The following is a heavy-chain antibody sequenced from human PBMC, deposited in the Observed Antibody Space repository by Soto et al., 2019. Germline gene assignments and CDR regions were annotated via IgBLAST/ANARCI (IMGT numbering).Heavy chain of an antibody. CDR2: ISGSGGST. D-gene: IGHD6-19*01. Sequence: VGSLRLSCAASGFTFSSYAMSWVRQAPGKGLEWVSAISGSGGSTYYADSVEGRFTISRDNSKNTLYLQMNSLRAEDTAVYYCAKEVGWSLGLDYWGQGTLVTVSS. CDR3: AKEVGWSLGLDY. V-gene: IGHV3-23*01. J-gene: IGHJ4*02. CDR1: GFTFSSYA.